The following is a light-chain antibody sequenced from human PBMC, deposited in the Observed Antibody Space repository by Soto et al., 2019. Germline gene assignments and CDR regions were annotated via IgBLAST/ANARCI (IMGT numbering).Light chain of an antibody. V-gene: IGLV1-44*01. CDR3: AAWDDSLSGPV. CDR1: SSNIGSNT. Sequence: LTQPPSASGTPGQRVTISCSGSSSNIGSNTISWYQQLPGTAPKLLMFSHNQRPSGVPDRFSGSQSGTSASLAISGLQSEDEADYYCAAWDDSLSGPVFGGGTKVTVL. CDR2: SHN. J-gene: IGLJ3*02.